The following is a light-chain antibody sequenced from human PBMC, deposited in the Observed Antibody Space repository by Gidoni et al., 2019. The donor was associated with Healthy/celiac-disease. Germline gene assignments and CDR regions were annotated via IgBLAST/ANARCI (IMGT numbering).Light chain of an antibody. CDR3: QQYNSYPWT. CDR2: DAS. V-gene: IGKV1-5*01. CDR1: QSISSW. Sequence: DIQMPQSPSTLSASVGDRVTSTCRASQSISSWLAWYQQKPGKAPKLLIYDASSLESGVPSRFSGSGSGTEFTLTISSLQPDDFATYYCQQYNSYPWTFGQGTKVEIK. J-gene: IGKJ1*01.